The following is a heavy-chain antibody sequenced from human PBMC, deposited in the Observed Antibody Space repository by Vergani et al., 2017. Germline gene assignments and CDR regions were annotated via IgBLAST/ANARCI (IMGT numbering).Heavy chain of an antibody. J-gene: IGHJ6*02. CDR1: GGTFSSYA. D-gene: IGHD5-12*01. Sequence: QVQLVQSGAEVKKPGSSVKVSCKASGGTFSSYAISWVRQAPGQGLEWMGGIIPIFGTANYAQKFQGRVTITADESTSTAYMELSSLRSDDTAVYYCARDNPYSGYDFYYYYGMDVWGQGTTVTVSS. CDR3: ARDNPYSGYDFYYYYGMDV. V-gene: IGHV1-69*01. CDR2: IIPIFGTA.